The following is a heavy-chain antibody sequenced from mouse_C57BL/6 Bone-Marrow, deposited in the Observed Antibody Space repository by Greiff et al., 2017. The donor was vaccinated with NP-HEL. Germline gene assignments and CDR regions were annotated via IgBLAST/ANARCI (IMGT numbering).Heavy chain of an antibody. CDR3: ARDAGVEVGDAMGY. V-gene: IGHV7-1*01. CDR2: SRNKANDYTT. Sequence: EVKLVESGGGLVQSGRSLRLSCATSGFTFSDFYMEWVRQAPGKGLEWIAASRNKANDYTTEYSASVKGRFIVSRDSSHSILYLQMNALRAEDTAIYYGARDAGVEVGDAMGYWGQGTSVTVSS. D-gene: IGHD1-1*02. J-gene: IGHJ4*01. CDR1: GFTFSDFY.